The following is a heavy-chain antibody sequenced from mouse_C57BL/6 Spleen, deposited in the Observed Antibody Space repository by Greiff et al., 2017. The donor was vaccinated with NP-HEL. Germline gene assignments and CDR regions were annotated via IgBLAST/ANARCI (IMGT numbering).Heavy chain of an antibody. CDR3: ARYPYYGSSSPFDY. D-gene: IGHD1-1*01. J-gene: IGHJ2*01. V-gene: IGHV1-59*01. Sequence: QVHVKQSGAELVRPGTSVKLSCKASGYTFTSYWMHWVKQRPGQGLEWIGVIDPSDSYTNYNQKFKGKATLTVDTSSSTAYMQLSSLTSEDSAVYYCARYPYYGSSSPFDYWGQGTTLTVSS. CDR2: IDPSDSYT. CDR1: GYTFTSYW.